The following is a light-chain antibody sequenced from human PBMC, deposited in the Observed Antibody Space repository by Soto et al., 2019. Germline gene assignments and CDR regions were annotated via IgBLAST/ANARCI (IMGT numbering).Light chain of an antibody. CDR1: SSDVGSYNL. J-gene: IGLJ1*01. V-gene: IGLV2-23*02. CDR3: CSSAGSSTVNYV. Sequence: QSVLTQPASVSGSPGQSITISCTGTSSDVGSYNLVSWYQQHPGKAPKLMIYEVSKRPSGVSNRFSGSKSGNTASLTISGLQAEDEVFYYCCSSAGSSTVNYVFVTGTKVTVL. CDR2: EVS.